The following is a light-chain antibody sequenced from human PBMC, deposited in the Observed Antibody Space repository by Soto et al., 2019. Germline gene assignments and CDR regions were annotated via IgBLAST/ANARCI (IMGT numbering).Light chain of an antibody. J-gene: IGKJ1*01. V-gene: IGKV1-5*03. CDR1: QSISTW. CDR3: QQYNAFPWT. Sequence: DIQMTQSPSTLSASVGDRVTITCRASQSISTWLAWYQQKPGKAPKFLMYEASSLESGVPSRFSGSGSGTEFTLTISSLQPDDFATYYCQQYNAFPWTFGQGTKVEI. CDR2: EAS.